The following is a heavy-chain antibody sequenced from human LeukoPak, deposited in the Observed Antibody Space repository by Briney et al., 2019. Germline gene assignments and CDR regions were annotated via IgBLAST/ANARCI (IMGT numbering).Heavy chain of an antibody. CDR1: GFTFSTSS. CDR3: ARDARSHCGTDACYGPYFDY. V-gene: IGHV3-48*01. D-gene: IGHD2-2*01. CDR2: IRGSSTTI. J-gene: IGHJ4*02. Sequence: PGGSLRLPCAASGFTFSTSSMNWVRQTPGKGLEWISYIRGSSTTIYYADSVKGRFTISRDNAKNSLYLQMNDLRAEDTGVYFCARDARSHCGTDACYGPYFDYWGKGSLVTVSS.